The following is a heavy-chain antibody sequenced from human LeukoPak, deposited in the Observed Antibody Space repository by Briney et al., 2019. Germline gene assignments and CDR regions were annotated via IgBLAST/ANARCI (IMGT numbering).Heavy chain of an antibody. Sequence: SETLSLTCTVSGASISSGDYYWSWIRQPPGKGLEWIGYIYYSGSTNYNPSLKSRVTISVDTSKNQFSLKLSSVTAADTAVYYCARARFLEWLSNDAFDIWGQGTMVTVSS. CDR2: IYYSGST. CDR1: GASISSGDYY. D-gene: IGHD3-3*01. V-gene: IGHV4-61*08. J-gene: IGHJ3*02. CDR3: ARARFLEWLSNDAFDI.